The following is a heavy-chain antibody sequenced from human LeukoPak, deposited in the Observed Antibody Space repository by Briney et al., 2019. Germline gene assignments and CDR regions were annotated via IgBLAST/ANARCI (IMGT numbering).Heavy chain of an antibody. V-gene: IGHV4-59*08. CDR1: GGSISSYY. CDR2: IYYSGST. J-gene: IGHJ5*02. Sequence: PSETLSLTCTVSGGSISSYYWSWIRQPPGEGLEWIGYIYYSGSTNYNPSLKSRVTISVDTSKNQFSLKLSSATAADTAVYYCARPVPSRLGWFDPWGQGTLVTVSS. CDR3: ARPVPSRLGWFDP. D-gene: IGHD1-1*01.